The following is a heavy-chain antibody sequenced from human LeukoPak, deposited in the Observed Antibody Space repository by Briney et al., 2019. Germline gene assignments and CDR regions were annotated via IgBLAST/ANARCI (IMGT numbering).Heavy chain of an antibody. CDR1: GYSFTSYW. CDR3: ARHGHSSSSHYYYYGMDV. V-gene: IGHV5-51*01. CDR2: IYPGDSDT. J-gene: IGHJ6*02. Sequence: GESLKISCKGSGYSFTSYWIGWVRQMPGKGLEWMGIIYPGDSDTRYSPSFQGQVTISADKSISTAYLQRSSLKASDTAMYYCARHGHSSSSHYYYYGMDVWGQGTTVTVSS. D-gene: IGHD6-6*01.